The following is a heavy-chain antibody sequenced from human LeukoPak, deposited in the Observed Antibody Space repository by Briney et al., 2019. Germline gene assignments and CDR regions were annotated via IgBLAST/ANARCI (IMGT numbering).Heavy chain of an antibody. Sequence: SETLSLTCAVYGGSFSGCYWSWIRQPPGKGLEWIGEIDHSGSTNYNPSLKSRVTISVDTSKNQFSLKLSSVTAADTAVYYCARQRKIVVVPAAIRWFDPWGQGTLVTVSS. J-gene: IGHJ5*02. CDR3: ARQRKIVVVPAAIRWFDP. CDR1: GGSFSGCY. D-gene: IGHD2-2*02. V-gene: IGHV4-34*01. CDR2: IDHSGST.